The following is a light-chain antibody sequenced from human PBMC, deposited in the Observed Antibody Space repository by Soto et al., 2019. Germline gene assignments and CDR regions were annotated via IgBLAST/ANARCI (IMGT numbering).Light chain of an antibody. J-gene: IGKJ2*01. Sequence: DIQMTQSPSTLSASVGDRVSISCRASQSVDKWLAWYQQKPGEAPKLLVSDASNLESGVSSRFTGSGSGTEFTLTIRSLQPDDFATYYCQQYTRYPYTFGQGTKLEIK. CDR3: QQYTRYPYT. CDR2: DAS. CDR1: QSVDKW. V-gene: IGKV1-5*01.